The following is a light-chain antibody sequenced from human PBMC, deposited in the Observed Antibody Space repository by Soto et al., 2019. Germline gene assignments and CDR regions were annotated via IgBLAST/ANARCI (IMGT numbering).Light chain of an antibody. Sequence: EIVMTQSPATLSVSPGERATLSCRASQSVSSNLAWYQQKPGQAPRLLIYCASTRATGIPARFSGSGSGTEFTLTISSLQSEDFAVYYCQQYNNWLMYTFGQGTKLEIK. CDR3: QQYNNWLMYT. V-gene: IGKV3-15*01. CDR1: QSVSSN. CDR2: CAS. J-gene: IGKJ2*01.